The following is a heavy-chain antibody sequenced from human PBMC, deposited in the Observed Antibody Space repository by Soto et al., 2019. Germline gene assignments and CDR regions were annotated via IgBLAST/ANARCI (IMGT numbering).Heavy chain of an antibody. V-gene: IGHV4-4*02. CDR3: ARESGSITVRVPFDI. CDR2: IYHGRST. J-gene: IGHJ3*02. CDR1: GGSISTNNW. D-gene: IGHD3-16*01. Sequence: QVQLQESGPGLVKPSGTLSLTCSVSGGSISTNNWWSWVRQSPGKGLEWIGEIYHGRSTNYNPSLMNRITISIDESRNHFSLRLKSVTAADTAIYYCARESGSITVRVPFDIWGQGTLVTVSS.